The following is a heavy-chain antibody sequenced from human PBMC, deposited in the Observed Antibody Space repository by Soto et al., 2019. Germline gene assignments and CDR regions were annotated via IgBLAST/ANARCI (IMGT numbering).Heavy chain of an antibody. CDR3: ATDGTPSASVDGTHYFDY. V-gene: IGHV1-8*01. CDR2: MNPNSGNT. J-gene: IGHJ4*02. CDR1: GYTFTSYD. D-gene: IGHD6-19*01. Sequence: QVQLVQSGAEVKKPGASVQVSCKASGYTFTSYDINWVRQDTGQGLEWMGWMNPNSGNTGYAQKFQGRVTMTRNTSISTDYMELSSLGSEDTAVYYCATDGTPSASVDGTHYFDYWGQGTLVTVS.